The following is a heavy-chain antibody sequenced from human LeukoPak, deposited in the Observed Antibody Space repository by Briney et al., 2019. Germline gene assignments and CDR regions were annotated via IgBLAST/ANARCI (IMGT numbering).Heavy chain of an antibody. D-gene: IGHD3-3*01. Sequence: PSETLSLTCSLSGGSISGHYWTWIRQPPGKGLEWIGQIHYSGRPDYNPSLKSRITLSVDTSKNQISLKLSSVTAADTAVYYCARFGVDYDMDVRGQGTTVTVSS. CDR2: IHYSGRP. J-gene: IGHJ6*02. CDR3: ARFGVDYDMDV. CDR1: GGSISGHY. V-gene: IGHV4-59*11.